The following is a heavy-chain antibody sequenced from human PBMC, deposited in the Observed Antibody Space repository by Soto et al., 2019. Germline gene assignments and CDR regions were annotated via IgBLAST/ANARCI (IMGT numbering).Heavy chain of an antibody. D-gene: IGHD3-16*01. J-gene: IGHJ6*02. Sequence: QVQLVQSGAEVKKPGASVKVSCKASGYTVTSYDINWVRQATGQGLEWMGWMNPNSGNTGYAQKVQGRVPMTRNTPRRTANMELSNLTAKDTPVHYGAREGVRGMDVWGQGTTVTVSS. CDR2: MNPNSGNT. V-gene: IGHV1-8*01. CDR3: AREGVRGMDV. CDR1: GYTVTSYD.